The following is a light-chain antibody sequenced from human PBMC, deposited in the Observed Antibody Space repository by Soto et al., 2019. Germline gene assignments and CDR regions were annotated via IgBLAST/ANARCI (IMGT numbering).Light chain of an antibody. V-gene: IGKV3-15*01. CDR1: QGVSSK. Sequence: EKVMTQSPATLSVSPGERVTLSCRASQGVSSKLAWYQHKRGQDPTLLIYGASTRATGIPARFSGSGSETEFILTISSLQSEDGAVYYCQQDASWPLTFGGGTKVEIK. CDR2: GAS. CDR3: QQDASWPLT. J-gene: IGKJ4*01.